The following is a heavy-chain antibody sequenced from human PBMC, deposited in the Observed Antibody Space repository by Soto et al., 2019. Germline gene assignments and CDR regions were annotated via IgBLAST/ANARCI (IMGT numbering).Heavy chain of an antibody. CDR1: GFTFSSYA. Sequence: GGSLRLSCAASGFTFSSYAMSWVRQTPGKGLEWVSAISGSGGSTYYADSVKGRFTISRDNSKNTLYLQMNSLRAEDTAVYYCAKDMRIAAAKTSDYSGQATLVTFSS. D-gene: IGHD6-13*01. J-gene: IGHJ4*02. CDR3: AKDMRIAAAKTSDY. V-gene: IGHV3-23*01. CDR2: ISGSGGST.